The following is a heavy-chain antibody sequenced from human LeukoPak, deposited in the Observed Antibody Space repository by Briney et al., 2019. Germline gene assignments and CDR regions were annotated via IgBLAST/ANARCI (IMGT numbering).Heavy chain of an antibody. J-gene: IGHJ3*02. V-gene: IGHV4-39*01. D-gene: IGHD3-22*01. Sequence: SETLSLTCTVSGGPISSSSYYWGWIRQPPGKGLEWIGSISYSGSTYYNPSLKSRVTISVDTSRNQFSLKLSSVTAADTAVYYCAAYDSSGHDAFDIWGQGTMATVSS. CDR3: AAYDSSGHDAFDI. CDR2: ISYSGST. CDR1: GGPISSSSYY.